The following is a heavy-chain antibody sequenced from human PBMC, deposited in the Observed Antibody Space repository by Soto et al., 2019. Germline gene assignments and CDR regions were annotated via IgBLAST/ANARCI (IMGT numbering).Heavy chain of an antibody. CDR1: GFTFSSYG. Sequence: QVQLVESGGXVVQPGRSLRLSCAASGFTFSSYGMHWVRQAPGKGLEWVAFIWHDGGNKFYAESVKGRFTISRDNSKNTLYLQMTSLSAEDTAMYYCARDGDVNTGFGKDYWGQGTLVTVSS. V-gene: IGHV3-33*01. CDR3: ARDGDVNTGFGKDY. J-gene: IGHJ4*02. CDR2: IWHDGGNK. D-gene: IGHD3-16*01.